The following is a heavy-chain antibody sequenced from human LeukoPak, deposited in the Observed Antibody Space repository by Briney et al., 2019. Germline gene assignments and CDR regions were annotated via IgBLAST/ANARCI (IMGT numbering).Heavy chain of an antibody. Sequence: AASVKVSCKASGYTFTSYDINWVRHATGQGLEWMGWMNPNSGNTGYAQKFQGRVTITRNTSISTAYMELSSLGSEDTAVYYCARGQYYYGPGSGDYIDYWGQGTLVTVSS. V-gene: IGHV1-8*03. J-gene: IGHJ4*02. CDR1: GYTFTSYD. D-gene: IGHD3-10*01. CDR3: ARGQYYYGPGSGDYIDY. CDR2: MNPNSGNT.